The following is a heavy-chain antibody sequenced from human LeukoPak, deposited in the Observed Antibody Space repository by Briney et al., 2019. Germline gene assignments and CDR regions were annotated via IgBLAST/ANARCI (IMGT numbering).Heavy chain of an antibody. V-gene: IGHV4-34*01. J-gene: IGHJ4*02. Sequence: SSETLSLTCAVYGGSFSGYYWSWIRQPPGKGLEWIGEINHSGSTNYNPSLKSRVTISVDTSKNQFSLKLSSVTAADTAVYYCAADFDYWGQGTLVTVSS. CDR2: INHSGST. CDR3: AADFDY. CDR1: GGSFSGYY.